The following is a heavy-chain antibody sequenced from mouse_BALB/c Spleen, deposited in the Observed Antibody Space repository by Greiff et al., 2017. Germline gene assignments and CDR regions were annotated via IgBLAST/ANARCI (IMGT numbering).Heavy chain of an antibody. CDR1: GFTFSSYA. J-gene: IGHJ4*01. D-gene: IGHD4-1*01. Sequence: EVMLVESGGGLVKPGGSLKLSCAASGFTFSSYAMSWVRQTPEKRLEWVATISSGGSYTYYPDSVKGRFTISRDNAKNTLYLQMSSLKSEDTAMYYCARHALLTDYYAMDYWGQGTSVTVSS. V-gene: IGHV5-9-3*01. CDR2: ISSGGSYT. CDR3: ARHALLTDYYAMDY.